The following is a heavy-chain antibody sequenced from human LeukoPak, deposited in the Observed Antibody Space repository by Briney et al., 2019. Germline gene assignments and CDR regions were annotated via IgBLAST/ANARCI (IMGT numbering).Heavy chain of an antibody. D-gene: IGHD3-10*01. V-gene: IGHV1-18*01. J-gene: IGHJ5*02. CDR3: ARDWFGDVPYSGFDP. Sequence: ASVRVSFTSAGYTFTSYGISWVRQAPGQGQEWMGWISAYNGNTKYAQKLQGRVTMTTDTSTSPAYMELRSLRSDDPAVYYCARDWFGDVPYSGFDPWGQGTLVTVSS. CDR1: GYTFTSYG. CDR2: ISAYNGNT.